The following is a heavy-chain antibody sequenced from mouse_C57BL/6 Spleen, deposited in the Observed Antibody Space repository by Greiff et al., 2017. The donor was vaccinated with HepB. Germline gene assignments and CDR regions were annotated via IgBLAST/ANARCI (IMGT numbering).Heavy chain of an antibody. D-gene: IGHD2-2*01. CDR3: TDGYYWYFDV. CDR2: IRLKSDNYAT. CDR1: GFTFSNYW. J-gene: IGHJ1*03. Sequence: DVQLQESGGGLVQPGGSMKLSCVASGFTFSNYWMNWVRQSPEKGLEWVAQIRLKSDNYATHYAESVKGRFTISRDDSKSSVYLQMNNLRAEDTGIYYCTDGYYWYFDVWGTGTTVTVSS. V-gene: IGHV6-3*01.